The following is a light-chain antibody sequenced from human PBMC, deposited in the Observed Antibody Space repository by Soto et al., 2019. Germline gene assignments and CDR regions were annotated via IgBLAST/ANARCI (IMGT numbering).Light chain of an antibody. CDR3: QQYGSSPWT. J-gene: IGKJ1*01. Sequence: EIVLTQSPGTLSLSPGERATLSCRASQSVSSNYLAWYQQKPGQAPRPLIYGASIRATCIPDRFSGSGAGTDFTLTISRLESEDFAVYYCQQYGSSPWTFGQGTKV. V-gene: IGKV3-20*01. CDR1: QSVSSNY. CDR2: GAS.